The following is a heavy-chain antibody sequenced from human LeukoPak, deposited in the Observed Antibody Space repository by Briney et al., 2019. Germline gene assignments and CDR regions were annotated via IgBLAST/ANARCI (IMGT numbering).Heavy chain of an antibody. CDR1: GFTFSNYW. Sequence: GGSLRLSCAASGFTFSNYWMSWVRQAPGKGLEWVANINEDGSGKYYVDSVKGRFTISRDNAKNSLYLQMNSLRDEDTAVYYCARGRSSGYYSDFDYWGQGTLVTVSS. CDR2: INEDGSGK. J-gene: IGHJ4*02. CDR3: ARGRSSGYYSDFDY. V-gene: IGHV3-7*01. D-gene: IGHD3-22*01.